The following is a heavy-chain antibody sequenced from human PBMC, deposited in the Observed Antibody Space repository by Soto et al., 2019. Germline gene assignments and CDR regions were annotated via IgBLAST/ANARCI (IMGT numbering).Heavy chain of an antibody. CDR1: AFTFSSYA. D-gene: IGHD3-22*01. J-gene: IGHJ4*02. Sequence: PGGSLRLSCAASAFTFSSYAMSWVRQAPGKGLEWVSTISGSGDSTYYADSVKGRFTISRDNSKNTLYLQMNSLRAEDTAVYYCARATYYYDSSGYNYFDYWGQGTLVTVSS. CDR2: ISGSGDST. V-gene: IGHV3-23*01. CDR3: ARATYYYDSSGYNYFDY.